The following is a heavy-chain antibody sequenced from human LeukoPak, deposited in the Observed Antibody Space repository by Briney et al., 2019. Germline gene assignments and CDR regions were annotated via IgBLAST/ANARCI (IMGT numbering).Heavy chain of an antibody. CDR1: GGSIISSSYY. Sequence: SETLSLTCTVSGGSIISSSYYWGWIRQPPGKGLEWIGSIYYSGSTYYNPSLKSRVTISVDTSKNQFSLKLSSVTAADTAVYYCATYSSSWYGGQEYFDYWGQGTLVTVSS. CDR3: ATYSSSWYGGQEYFDY. D-gene: IGHD6-13*01. J-gene: IGHJ4*02. V-gene: IGHV4-39*01. CDR2: IYYSGST.